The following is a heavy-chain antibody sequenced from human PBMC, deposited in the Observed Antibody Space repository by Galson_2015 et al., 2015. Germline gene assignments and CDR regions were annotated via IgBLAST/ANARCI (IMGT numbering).Heavy chain of an antibody. D-gene: IGHD4-23*01. CDR3: VSSENPRNSGVLVDY. J-gene: IGHJ4*02. Sequence: SLRLSCAASGFIFSDHYLDWVRQAPGKGLEWVGRSRNKVYSYTTHYAASVEGRFTISRDDSKNSLYLQMNSLKNEDTAVYYCVSSENPRNSGVLVDYWGQETLVTVSS. V-gene: IGHV3-72*01. CDR2: SRNKVYSYTT. CDR1: GFIFSDHY.